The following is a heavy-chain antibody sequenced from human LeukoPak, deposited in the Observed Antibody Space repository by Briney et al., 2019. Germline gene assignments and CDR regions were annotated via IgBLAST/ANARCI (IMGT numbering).Heavy chain of an antibody. D-gene: IGHD3-10*02. CDR1: GGSTSDYY. J-gene: IGHJ4*02. CDR3: ARGGTLFAYFDS. Sequence: SSETLSLTCSVPGGSTSDYYWNWIRQPAGQGLEWLGRIYYTGNTAYNPSLESRLTMSLDTAKNQFSLKVTSVTAADTAVYYCARGGTLFAYFDSWGQGTLVTVSS. V-gene: IGHV4-4*07. CDR2: IYYTGNT.